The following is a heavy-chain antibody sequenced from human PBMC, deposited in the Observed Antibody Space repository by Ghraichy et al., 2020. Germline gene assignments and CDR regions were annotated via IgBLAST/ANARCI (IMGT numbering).Heavy chain of an antibody. CDR3: ARGRVGVVITDAFDI. D-gene: IGHD3-3*01. CDR2: INHSGST. CDR1: GGSFSGYY. J-gene: IGHJ3*02. Sequence: SETLSLTCAVYGGSFSGYYWSWIRQPPGKGLEWIGEINHSGSTNYNPSLKSRVTISVDTSKNQFSLKLSSVTAADTAVYYCARGRVGVVITDAFDIWGQGTMVTVSS. V-gene: IGHV4-34*01.